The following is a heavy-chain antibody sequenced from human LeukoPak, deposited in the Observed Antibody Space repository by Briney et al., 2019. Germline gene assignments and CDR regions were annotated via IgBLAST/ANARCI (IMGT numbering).Heavy chain of an antibody. CDR1: GFTFSSYG. CDR2: IWYDGSNK. V-gene: IGHV3-33*01. D-gene: IGHD5-18*01. J-gene: IGHJ4*02. Sequence: GGSLRLSCAASGFTFSSYGMHWVRQAPGKGLEWVAVIWYDGSNKYYADSVKGRFTISRDNSKNTLYLQMNSLRAEDTAVYYCARGTTWIQLWLDYWGQGTLVTVSS. CDR3: ARGTTWIQLWLDY.